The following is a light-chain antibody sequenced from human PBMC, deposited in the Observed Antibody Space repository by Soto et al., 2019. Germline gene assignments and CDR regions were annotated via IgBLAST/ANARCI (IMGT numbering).Light chain of an antibody. CDR3: YSYTTTSTYV. J-gene: IGLJ1*01. Sequence: QSALTQPASVSGSPGQSITLSCTGTTSDVGGYHFVSWYQQHPDKAPKLMIYEVTNRPSGVSDRFSGSKSGNTASLTISGLQAEDEADYYCYSYTTTSTYVFGSGTKVTVL. V-gene: IGLV2-14*01. CDR1: TSDVGGYHF. CDR2: EVT.